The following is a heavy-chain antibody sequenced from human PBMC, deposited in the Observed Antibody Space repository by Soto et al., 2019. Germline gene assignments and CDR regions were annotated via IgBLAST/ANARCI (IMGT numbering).Heavy chain of an antibody. Sequence: SQTLSLTCAISGDSVSSNSAAWNWIRQSPSRGLEWLGRTYYRSKWYNDYAVSVKSRITINPDTSKNQFSLQLNSVTPEDTAVYYCARDRIAYDILTGYYSGSYGMDVWGQGTTVTVSS. V-gene: IGHV6-1*01. CDR2: TYYRSKWYN. CDR1: GDSVSSNSAA. J-gene: IGHJ6*02. CDR3: ARDRIAYDILTGYYSGSYGMDV. D-gene: IGHD3-9*01.